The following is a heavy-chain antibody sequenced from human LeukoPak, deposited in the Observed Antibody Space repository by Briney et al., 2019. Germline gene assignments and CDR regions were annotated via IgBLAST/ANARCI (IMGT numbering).Heavy chain of an antibody. CDR2: MNPNSSNT. V-gene: IGHV1-8*01. CDR3: ARVGYSSGWYAGYNWFDP. CDR1: GYTFTSYD. D-gene: IGHD6-19*01. J-gene: IGHJ5*02. Sequence: ASVKVSCKASGYTFTSYDINWVRQATGQGLEWMGWMNPNSSNTGYAQKFQGRVTMTRNTSISTAYMELSSLRSEDTAVYYCARVGYSSGWYAGYNWFDPWGQGTLVTVSS.